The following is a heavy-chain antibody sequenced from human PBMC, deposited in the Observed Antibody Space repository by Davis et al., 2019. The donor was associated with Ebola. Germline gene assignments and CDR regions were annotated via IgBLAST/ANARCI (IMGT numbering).Heavy chain of an antibody. V-gene: IGHV3-48*03. CDR1: GFTFSSYE. CDR3: AREEIVVVPAARSYNWFNP. CDR2: ISSSGSTI. J-gene: IGHJ5*02. Sequence: PGGSLRLSCAASGFTFSSYEMNWVRQAPGKGLEWVSYISSSGSTIYYADSVTGRFTISRDNAKNSLYLQMNSLRAEDTAVYYCAREEIVVVPAARSYNWFNPWGQGTLVTVSS. D-gene: IGHD2-2*01.